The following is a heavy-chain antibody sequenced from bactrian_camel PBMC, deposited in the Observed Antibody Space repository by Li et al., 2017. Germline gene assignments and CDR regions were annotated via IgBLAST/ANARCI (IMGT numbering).Heavy chain of an antibody. Sequence: DVQLVESGGGSVQAGGSLRLSCAASGYTFNGRRVGWLRQAPGKEREEVATIDTQDIPSYTDSVKGRFTISIGNGGRTLYLQMDNLRPEDTATYYCAEDDRVVRCFPAVDFAVWGRWTQVTVS. D-gene: IGHD1*01. J-gene: IGHJ4*01. V-gene: IGHV3S67*01. CDR2: IDTQDIP. CDR1: GYTFNGRR. CDR3: AEDDRVVRCFPAVDFAV.